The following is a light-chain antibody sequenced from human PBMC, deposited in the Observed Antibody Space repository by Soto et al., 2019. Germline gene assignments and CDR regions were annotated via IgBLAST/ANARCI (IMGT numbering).Light chain of an antibody. CDR1: QTISSW. Sequence: DIQMTQSPSTLSGSVGDRVTITCRASQTISSWLAWYQQKPGKAPKLLIYDASGLESGVPSRFSGSGSGTEFTLTISSLQPDDFATYYCQQYNSYSPETFGQGTKVDIK. CDR3: QQYNSYSPET. CDR2: DAS. V-gene: IGKV1-5*01. J-gene: IGKJ1*01.